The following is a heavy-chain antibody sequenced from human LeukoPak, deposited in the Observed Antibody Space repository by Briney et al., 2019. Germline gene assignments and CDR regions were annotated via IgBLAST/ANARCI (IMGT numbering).Heavy chain of an antibody. CDR2: VNNYGSTT. V-gene: IGHV3-74*01. CDR1: GFTFSSYW. CDR3: LAAAGTIG. Sequence: GGSLRLSCAASGFTFSSYWMHWVRQAPGKGLVGVSRVNNYGSTTSYADSVRGGFTISRDNTKNTLYLQMNSLRAEDTAVYFCLAAAGTIGWGQGTLVTVSS. D-gene: IGHD6-13*01. J-gene: IGHJ4*02.